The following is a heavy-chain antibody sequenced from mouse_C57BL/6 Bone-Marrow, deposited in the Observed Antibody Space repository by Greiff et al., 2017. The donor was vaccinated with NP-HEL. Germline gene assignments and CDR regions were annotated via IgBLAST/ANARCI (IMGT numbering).Heavy chain of an antibody. J-gene: IGHJ4*01. V-gene: IGHV5-16*01. CDR3: AREGGLRRRTYAMDY. Sequence: EVMLMESEGGLVQPGSSMKLSCTASGFTFSDYSMAWVRQVPEKGLEWVANINYDGSSTYYLDSLKSRFIISRDNAKNILYLQMSSLKSEDTATYYCAREGGLRRRTYAMDYWGQGTSVTVSS. CDR1: GFTFSDYS. D-gene: IGHD2-4*01. CDR2: INYDGSST.